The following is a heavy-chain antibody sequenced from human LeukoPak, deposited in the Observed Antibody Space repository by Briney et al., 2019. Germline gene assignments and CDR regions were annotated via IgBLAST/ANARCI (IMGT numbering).Heavy chain of an antibody. CDR3: ARGGEPYYFDY. J-gene: IGHJ4*02. Sequence: SETLSLTCTVSGGSISSGDYYWSWIRQPPGRGLEWIGYIYYSGSTYYNPSLKSRDTISVDTSKNQFSLKLSSVTAADTAVYYCARGGEPYYFDYWGQGTLVTVSS. V-gene: IGHV4-30-4*01. D-gene: IGHD2-21*01. CDR1: GGSISSGDYY. CDR2: IYYSGST.